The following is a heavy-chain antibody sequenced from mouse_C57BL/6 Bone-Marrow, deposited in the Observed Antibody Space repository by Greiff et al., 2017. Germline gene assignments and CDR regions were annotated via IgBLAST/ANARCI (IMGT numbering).Heavy chain of an antibody. V-gene: IGHV14-2*01. CDR1: GFNIKDYY. Sequence: EVQLQQSGAELVKPGASVKLSCTASGFNIKDYYIHWVKQRTEQGLEWIGRIDPEDGETKYAPKFQDKATITADTTSNTAYLQLSSLTSEDTAVYYCTRSLNDYGTNNWGQGTTLTVSS. CDR2: IDPEDGET. D-gene: IGHD1-1*01. J-gene: IGHJ2*01. CDR3: TRSLNDYGTNN.